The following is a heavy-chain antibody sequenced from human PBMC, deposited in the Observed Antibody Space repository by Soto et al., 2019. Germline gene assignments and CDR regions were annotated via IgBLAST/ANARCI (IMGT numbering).Heavy chain of an antibody. CDR3: ARPARQDTVAGNY. D-gene: IGHD6-19*01. V-gene: IGHV4-39*01. CDR1: GGSISSSSYY. CDR2: IYYTGIT. Sequence: KASETLSLTCTVSGGSISSSSYYWGWIRQPPGKGLEWIGSIYYTGITHYNPPLKSRATISIDTSKNQFSPNLNSMTATDTAVYYCARPARQDTVAGNYWGQGTLVTVSS. J-gene: IGHJ4*02.